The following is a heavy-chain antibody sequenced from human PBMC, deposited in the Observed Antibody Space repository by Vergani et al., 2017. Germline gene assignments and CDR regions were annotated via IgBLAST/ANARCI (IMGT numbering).Heavy chain of an antibody. CDR1: GFTFISYS. D-gene: IGHD5-18*01. CDR2: ISSSSSYI. Sequence: EVQLVESGGGLVKPGGSLRLSCAASGFTFISYSMNWVRQAPGKGLEWVSSISSSSSYIYYADSVKGRFTISRDNAKNSLYLQMNSLRAEDTAVYYCARGGGYSYAFDYWGQGTLVTVSS. J-gene: IGHJ4*02. CDR3: ARGGGYSYAFDY. V-gene: IGHV3-21*01.